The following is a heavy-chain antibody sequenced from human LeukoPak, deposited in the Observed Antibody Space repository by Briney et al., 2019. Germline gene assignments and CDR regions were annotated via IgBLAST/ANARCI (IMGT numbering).Heavy chain of an antibody. D-gene: IGHD2-2*01. J-gene: IGHJ6*02. V-gene: IGHV4-4*07. Sequence: SETLSLTCTVSGGSISSYYCSWIRKPAGNGPHSIGRIYTSGSTNYNPSLKSRVTMSVDTSKNQFSLKLSSVTAADTAVYYCARDLGSTSSAGIYYYYGMDVWGQGTTVTVSS. CDR1: GGSISSYY. CDR3: ARDLGSTSSAGIYYYYGMDV. CDR2: IYTSGST.